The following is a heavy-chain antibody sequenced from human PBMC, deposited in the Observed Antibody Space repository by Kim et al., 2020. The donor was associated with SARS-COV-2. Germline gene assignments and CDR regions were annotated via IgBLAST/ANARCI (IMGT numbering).Heavy chain of an antibody. J-gene: IGHJ6*02. D-gene: IGHD3-9*01. CDR2: ISSSSSYI. Sequence: GGSLRLSCAASGFTFSSYSMNWVRQAPGKGLEWVSSISSSSSYIYYADSVKGRFTISRDNAKNSLYLQMNSLRAEDTAVYYCARDPSCYDILTGYYGRGAVDVGGQGTTVAVSS. V-gene: IGHV3-21*01. CDR1: GFTFSSYS. CDR3: ARDPSCYDILTGYYGRGAVDV.